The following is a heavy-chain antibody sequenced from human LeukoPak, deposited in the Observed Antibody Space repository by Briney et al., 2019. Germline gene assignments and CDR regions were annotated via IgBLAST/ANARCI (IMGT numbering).Heavy chain of an antibody. CDR1: GFSLSTSGVG. CDR3: AHRPIAAAGIGFDY. CDR2: IYWNDDK. V-gene: IGHV2-5*01. J-gene: IGHJ4*02. D-gene: IGHD6-13*01. Sequence: SGPTLVNPTQTLTLTCTFSGFSLSTSGVGVGWIRQPPGKALEWLALIYWNDDKRYSPSLKSRPTITKDTSKNQVVLTMTNMDPVDTATYYCAHRPIAAAGIGFDYWGQGTLVTVSS.